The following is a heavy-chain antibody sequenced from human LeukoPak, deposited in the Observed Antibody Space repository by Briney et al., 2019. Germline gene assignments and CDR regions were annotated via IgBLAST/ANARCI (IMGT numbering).Heavy chain of an antibody. Sequence: PGGSLRLSCAASGFTFSSYWMNWVRQAPGKGLEWVANIKQDGSEKYYVDSVKGRFTISRDNAKNSLYLQMNSLRAEDTAVYYCARRSYDYVWGSYYQYYFDYWGQGPLVTVSS. CDR1: GFTFSSYW. CDR3: ARRSYDYVWGSYYQYYFDY. J-gene: IGHJ4*02. V-gene: IGHV3-7*04. D-gene: IGHD3-16*01. CDR2: IKQDGSEK.